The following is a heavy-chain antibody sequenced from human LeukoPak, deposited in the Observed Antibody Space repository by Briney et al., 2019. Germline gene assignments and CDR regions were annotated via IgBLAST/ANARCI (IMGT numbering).Heavy chain of an antibody. Sequence: SETLSLTCTVSGGSIITYYWSWIRQPPGKGLEWIGHISNSGGTNYNPSLKSRVTISVDTSKNQFSLKLSSVTAADTAVYYCARVRVSYGWDYYYYGMDVWGQGTTVTVSS. J-gene: IGHJ6*02. V-gene: IGHV4-59*12. CDR2: ISNSGGT. CDR3: ARVRVSYGWDYYYYGMDV. CDR1: GGSIITYY. D-gene: IGHD4-17*01.